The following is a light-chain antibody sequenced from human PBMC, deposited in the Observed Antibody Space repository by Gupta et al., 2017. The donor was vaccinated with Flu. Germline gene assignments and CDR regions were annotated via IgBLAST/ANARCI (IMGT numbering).Light chain of an antibody. CDR1: SSNIGSNN. CDR2: RSN. J-gene: IGLJ1*01. V-gene: IGLV1-44*01. CDR3: AAWDGSLNVYV. Sequence: QSVLTQPTSASGTPGQRVTITCSGGSSNIGSNNVNWYQQLPGTAPKLLIYRSNQRPSGVPDRVSGSKSGTSASLAINGLQSEDEADYYCAAWDGSLNVYVFGSGTRVTVL.